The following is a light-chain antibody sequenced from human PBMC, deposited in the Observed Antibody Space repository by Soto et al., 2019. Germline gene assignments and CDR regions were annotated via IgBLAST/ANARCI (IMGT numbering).Light chain of an antibody. Sequence: QSVLTQPPSASGSPGQSVTISCTGTSSDVGGYNYVSWYQQHPGRAPKLMIYEVSKRPSGVSDRFSGSKSGNTASLTVSGLQTEDEADYYCSSYAGSNNQVFGTGTKVTVL. CDR1: SSDVGGYNY. J-gene: IGLJ1*01. V-gene: IGLV2-8*01. CDR3: SSYAGSNNQV. CDR2: EVS.